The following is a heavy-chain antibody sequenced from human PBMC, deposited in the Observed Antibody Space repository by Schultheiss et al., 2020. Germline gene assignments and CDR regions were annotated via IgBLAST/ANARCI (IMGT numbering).Heavy chain of an antibody. V-gene: IGHV3-23*01. CDR3: AKDHRDIVVVVAATFHY. J-gene: IGHJ4*02. CDR1: GFTFDDYA. D-gene: IGHD2-15*01. Sequence: GGSLRLSCAASGFTFDDYAMHWVRQAPGKGLEWVSAISGSGGSTYYADSVKGRFTISRDNSKNTLYLQMNSLRAEDTAVYYCAKDHRDIVVVVAATFHYWGQGTLVTVSS. CDR2: ISGSGGST.